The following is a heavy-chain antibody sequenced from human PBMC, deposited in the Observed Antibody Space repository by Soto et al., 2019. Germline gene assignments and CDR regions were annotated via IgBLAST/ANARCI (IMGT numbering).Heavy chain of an antibody. J-gene: IGHJ6*03. Sequence: GSLRLSCAASGFTFDDYGMSWVRQAPGKGLEWVSGINWNGGSTGYADSVKGRFTISRDNAKNSLYLQMNSLRAEDTALYHCARGGYCSSTSCYRDSNDYYMDVWGKGTTVTVSS. CDR2: INWNGGST. CDR3: ARGGYCSSTSCYRDSNDYYMDV. D-gene: IGHD2-2*01. V-gene: IGHV3-20*01. CDR1: GFTFDDYG.